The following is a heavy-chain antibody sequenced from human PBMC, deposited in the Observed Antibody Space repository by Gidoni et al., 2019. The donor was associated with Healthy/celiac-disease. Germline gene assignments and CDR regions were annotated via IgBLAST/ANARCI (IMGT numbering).Heavy chain of an antibody. V-gene: IGHV1-18*01. Sequence: AYNGNTNYAQKLQGRVTMTTDTSTSTAYMELRSLRSDDTAVYYCARGGGWYFNWFDPWGQGTLVTVSS. CDR3: ARGGGWYFNWFDP. D-gene: IGHD6-19*01. J-gene: IGHJ5*02. CDR2: AYNGNT.